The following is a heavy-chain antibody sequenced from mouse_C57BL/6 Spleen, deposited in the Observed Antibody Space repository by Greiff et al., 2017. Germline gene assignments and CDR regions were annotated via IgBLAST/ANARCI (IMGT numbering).Heavy chain of an antibody. CDR1: GYTFTSYW. Sequence: QVQLQQPGAELVKPGASVKLSCKASGYTFTSYWMHWVKQRPGQGLEWIGMIHPNSGSTNYNEKFKSKATLTVDKSSSTAYMQRSSLTSEDSAVYYCASPYSNLPYWGQGTTLTVSS. V-gene: IGHV1-64*01. CDR2: IHPNSGST. J-gene: IGHJ2*01. CDR3: ASPYSNLPY. D-gene: IGHD2-5*01.